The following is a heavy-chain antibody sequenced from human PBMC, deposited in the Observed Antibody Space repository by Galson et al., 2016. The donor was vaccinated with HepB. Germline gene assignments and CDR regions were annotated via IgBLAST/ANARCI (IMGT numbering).Heavy chain of an antibody. D-gene: IGHD3-3*01. J-gene: IGHJ3*02. V-gene: IGHV3-74*01. CDR3: VRAQHHVLRFLEWLLWSAFDI. Sequence: SLRLSCAASGFTFSTYWMHWVRQAPGKGLVWVARIKNDGSSTSYADSVKGRFTISRDNAKNTLYLQMNSLRAEDTAVYYCVRAQHHVLRFLEWLLWSAFDIWGQGKMVTVSS. CDR1: GFTFSTYW. CDR2: IKNDGSST.